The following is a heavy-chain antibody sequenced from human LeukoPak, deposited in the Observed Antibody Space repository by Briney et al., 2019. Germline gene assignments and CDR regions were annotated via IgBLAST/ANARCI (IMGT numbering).Heavy chain of an antibody. Sequence: GGSLRLSCAASGFTFSSYSMNWVRQAPGKGLEWVSSIISSSSYIYYADSVKGRSTISRDNAKNSLYLQMNSLRAEDTAVYYCARADSSGWYPSYWGQGTLVAVSS. CDR1: GFTFSSYS. V-gene: IGHV3-21*01. CDR3: ARADSSGWYPSY. J-gene: IGHJ4*02. CDR2: IISSSSYI. D-gene: IGHD6-19*01.